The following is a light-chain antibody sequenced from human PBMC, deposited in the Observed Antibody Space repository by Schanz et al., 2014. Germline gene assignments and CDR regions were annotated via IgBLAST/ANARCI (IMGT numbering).Light chain of an antibody. CDR3: CSYAGSSRV. CDR1: SSDVGSYNL. V-gene: IGLV2-23*01. Sequence: QSALTQPASVSGSPGQSITISCTGTSSDVGSYNLVSWYQQHSGKAPKLMIYEGSKRPSGVSNRFSGSKSGNTASLTISGLQAEDEADYYCCSYAGSSRVFGGGTKLTVL. CDR2: EGS. J-gene: IGLJ3*02.